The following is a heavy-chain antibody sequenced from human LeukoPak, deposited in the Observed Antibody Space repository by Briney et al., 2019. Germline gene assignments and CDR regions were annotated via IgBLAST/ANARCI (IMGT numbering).Heavy chain of an antibody. CDR3: ARDRTSTVVTPLSWFDP. J-gene: IGHJ5*02. V-gene: IGHV1-2*02. CDR2: INPNSGGT. D-gene: IGHD4-23*01. Sequence: ASVKVSCKASGYTFTGYYMHWVRQAPGQGLEWMGWINPNSGGTNYAQKFQGRVTMTRDTSISTAYMELSRLRSDDTAVYYSARDRTSTVVTPLSWFDPWGQGTLVTVSS. CDR1: GYTFTGYY.